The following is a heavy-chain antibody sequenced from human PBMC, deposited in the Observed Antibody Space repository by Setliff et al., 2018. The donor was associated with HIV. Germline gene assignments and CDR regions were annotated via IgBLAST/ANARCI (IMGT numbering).Heavy chain of an antibody. CDR1: GYSISSGYY. J-gene: IGHJ2*01. D-gene: IGHD3-10*01. Sequence: SLTCTVSGYSISSGYYWGWIRQPPGKGLEWIGSIYHSGSTYYNPSLKSRVTISVDTSKNQFSLKLSSVTAADTAVYYCARDPYGITTRDWYFDLWGRGTLVTVSS. V-gene: IGHV4-38-2*02. CDR2: IYHSGST. CDR3: ARDPYGITTRDWYFDL.